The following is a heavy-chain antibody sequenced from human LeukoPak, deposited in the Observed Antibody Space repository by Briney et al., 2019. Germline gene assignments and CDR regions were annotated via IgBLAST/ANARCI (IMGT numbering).Heavy chain of an antibody. V-gene: IGHV5-51*01. CDR1: GYSFTSYW. J-gene: IGHJ4*02. CDR3: ARRPAHYDILTGYDPYYFDY. D-gene: IGHD3-9*01. Sequence: PGESLKISCKGSGYSFTSYWIGWVRQMPGKGLEWMGIIYPGDSDTRYSPSFQGQVTISADKSISTAYLQWSSLKASDTAMYYCARRPAHYDILTGYDPYYFDYWGQGTLVTVSS. CDR2: IYPGDSDT.